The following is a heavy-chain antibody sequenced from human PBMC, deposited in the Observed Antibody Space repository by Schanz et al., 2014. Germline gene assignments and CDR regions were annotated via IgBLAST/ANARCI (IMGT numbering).Heavy chain of an antibody. J-gene: IGHJ4*02. CDR2: ISDSGDST. CDR1: GFTFSDYN. V-gene: IGHV3-11*01. CDR3: AKVAPAATYLDS. D-gene: IGHD2-2*01. Sequence: VQLVESGGGLVKPGGSLRLSCAASGFTFSDYNMSWIRQAPGKGLEWVSDISDSGDSTHYADSVKGRFTISRDNAKNSLFLQMNSLSAEDTAVYYCAKVAPAATYLDSWGLGTLVTVSS.